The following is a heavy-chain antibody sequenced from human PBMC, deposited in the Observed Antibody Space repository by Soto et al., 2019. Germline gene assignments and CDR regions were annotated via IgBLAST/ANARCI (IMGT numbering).Heavy chain of an antibody. D-gene: IGHD6-6*01. V-gene: IGHV1-69*06. Sequence: AASVKVSCKASGGTFSSYAISWVRQAPGQGLEWMGGIIPIFGTANYAQKFQGRVTITADKSTSTAYMELSSLRSEDTAVYYCARPDEYSSSSDYYYGMDVWGQGTTVTVSS. J-gene: IGHJ6*02. CDR3: ARPDEYSSSSDYYYGMDV. CDR1: GGTFSSYA. CDR2: IIPIFGTA.